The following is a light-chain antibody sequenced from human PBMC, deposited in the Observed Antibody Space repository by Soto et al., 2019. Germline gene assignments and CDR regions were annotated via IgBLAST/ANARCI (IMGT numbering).Light chain of an antibody. CDR2: DVS. Sequence: QSVLTQPASVSGSPGQSITISCTGTSSDVGGYSYVSWYQQHPGKAPKLMIYDVSNRPSGVSNRFSGSKSGNTASLPISGLQAEDEADYYCSSYTSSSTPVFGGGTKLTVL. CDR3: SSYTSSSTPV. CDR1: SSDVGGYSY. J-gene: IGLJ2*01. V-gene: IGLV2-14*01.